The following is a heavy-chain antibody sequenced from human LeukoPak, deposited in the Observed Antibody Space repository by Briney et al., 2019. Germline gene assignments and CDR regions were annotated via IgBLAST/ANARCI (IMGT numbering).Heavy chain of an antibody. CDR1: GDSISSYY. CDR3: ARDGGAARGYYYMDV. J-gene: IGHJ6*03. D-gene: IGHD4-23*01. Sequence: SSETLSLTCTVSGDSISSYYWSWIRQPPGQGLEWIGYIYTSGSTNYNPSLKSRVTISVDTSKNQFSLKLSSVTAADTAVYYCARDGGAARGYYYMDVWGKGTTVTVSS. V-gene: IGHV4-4*09. CDR2: IYTSGST.